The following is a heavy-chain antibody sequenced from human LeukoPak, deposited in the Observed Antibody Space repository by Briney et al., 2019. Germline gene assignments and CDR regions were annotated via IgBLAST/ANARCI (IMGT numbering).Heavy chain of an antibody. D-gene: IGHD5-12*01. V-gene: IGHV3-30*18. CDR3: AKDGPSGFDYYFHY. CDR2: ISYDGSNK. CDR1: GFTFSTYG. Sequence: PGRSLRLSCAASGFTFSTYGMHWVRQVPGKGLEWVATISYDGSNKYHSDSVKGRFTISRDNSKNTLYLQMNSLRAEDTAVYYCAKDGPSGFDYYFHYWGQGTLVTVSS. J-gene: IGHJ4*02.